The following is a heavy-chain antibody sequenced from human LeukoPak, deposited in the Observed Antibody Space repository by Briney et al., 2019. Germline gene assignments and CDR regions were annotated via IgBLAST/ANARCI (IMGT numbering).Heavy chain of an antibody. J-gene: IGHJ4*02. V-gene: IGHV3-20*04. CDR1: GFTFDDYG. Sequence: GRSLRLSCAASGFTFDDYGMSWVRQAPGKGLEWVSGINWNGGSTGYADPVKGRFTISRDNAKNSLYLQMNSLRAEDTALYYCARFNGDYYRIDYWGQGTLVTVSS. CDR2: INWNGGST. D-gene: IGHD4-17*01. CDR3: ARFNGDYYRIDY.